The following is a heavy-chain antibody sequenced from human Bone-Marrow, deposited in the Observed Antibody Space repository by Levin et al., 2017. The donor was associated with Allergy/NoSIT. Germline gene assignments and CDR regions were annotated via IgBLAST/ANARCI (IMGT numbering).Heavy chain of an antibody. Sequence: LSLTCAASGFTFSDYAMNWVRPAPGKGLEWVSVISGGGGITYFADSVKGRFTISRDKSKNTLYLQMDSLRVEDTAIYYCAKVEVASIHYDGMDVWGQGTTVTVSS. CDR1: GFTFSDYA. J-gene: IGHJ6*02. CDR3: AKVEVASIHYDGMDV. D-gene: IGHD3-3*01. CDR2: ISGGGGIT. V-gene: IGHV3-23*01.